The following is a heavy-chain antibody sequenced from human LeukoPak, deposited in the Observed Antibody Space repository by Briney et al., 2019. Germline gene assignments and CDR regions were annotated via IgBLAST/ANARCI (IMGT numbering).Heavy chain of an antibody. V-gene: IGHV4-59*11. CDR1: GGSISSHY. D-gene: IGHD1-26*01. J-gene: IGHJ5*02. CDR2: IYYSGST. CDR3: AREVRSGSSFDP. Sequence: SETLSLTCTVSGGSISSHYWSWIRQPPGKGLEWIGYIYYSGSTNYNPSLKSRVTISVDTSKNQFSLKLSSVTAADTAVYYCAREVRSGSSFDPWGQGTLVTDSS.